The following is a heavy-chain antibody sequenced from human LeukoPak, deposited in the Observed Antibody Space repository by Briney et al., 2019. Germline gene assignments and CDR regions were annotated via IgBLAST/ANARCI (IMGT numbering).Heavy chain of an antibody. CDR3: ARGTAASPSYFYMDV. CDR2: IWYDGSNK. D-gene: IGHD6-13*01. V-gene: IGHV3-33*01. J-gene: IGHJ6*03. Sequence: GRSLRLSCAASGFTFSSYGMHWVRKAPGKGLEWVAIIWYDGSNKYYADSVKGRFTISRDNSKNMVYLQMNSLRAEDTAVYYCARGTAASPSYFYMDVWGKGTTVTVSS. CDR1: GFTFSSYG.